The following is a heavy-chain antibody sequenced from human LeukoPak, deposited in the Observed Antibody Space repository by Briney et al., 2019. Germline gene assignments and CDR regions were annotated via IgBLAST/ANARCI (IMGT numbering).Heavy chain of an antibody. J-gene: IGHJ6*04. CDR1: GGSFSGYY. Sequence: SETLSLTCAVYGGSFSGYYWSWIRQPPGKGLEWIGEINHSGSTNYNPSLKSRVTISVDTSKNQFSLKPSSVTAADTAVYYCARARIAAAVNVWGKGTTVTVSS. CDR3: ARARIAAAVNV. V-gene: IGHV4-34*01. D-gene: IGHD6-13*01. CDR2: INHSGST.